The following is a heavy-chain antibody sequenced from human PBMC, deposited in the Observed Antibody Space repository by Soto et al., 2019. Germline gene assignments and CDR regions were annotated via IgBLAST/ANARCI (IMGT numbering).Heavy chain of an antibody. J-gene: IGHJ4*02. CDR3: AVIGYDLDY. V-gene: IGHV1-69*06. CDR2: TIPIIGTT. CDR1: GDTLSTHG. Sequence: QVQLVQSGAEVKKPGSSVKVSCKASGDTLSTHGISWVRQAPGQGLEWMGGTIPIIGTTDYAEKFQGRVTITADTSTSTAYMELSSLRFEDTAFYYCAVIGYDLDYWGQGTLVAVSS. D-gene: IGHD5-12*01.